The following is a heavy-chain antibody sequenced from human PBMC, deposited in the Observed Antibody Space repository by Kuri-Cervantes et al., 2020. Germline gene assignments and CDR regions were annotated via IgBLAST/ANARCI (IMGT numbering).Heavy chain of an antibody. D-gene: IGHD6-19*01. CDR1: GFTVSSNY. CDR3: AKREWLVSPRADSLYFDY. V-gene: IGHV3-53*01. Sequence: GESLKISCAASGFTVSSNYMSWVRQAPGKGLEWVSVIYSGGSTYYADSVKGRFTISRDNSRNSLYLQMNSLRAEDTAVYYCAKREWLVSPRADSLYFDYWGQGTLVTVSS. CDR2: IYSGGST. J-gene: IGHJ4*02.